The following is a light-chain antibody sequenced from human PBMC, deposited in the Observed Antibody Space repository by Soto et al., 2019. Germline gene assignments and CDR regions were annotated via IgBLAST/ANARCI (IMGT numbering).Light chain of an antibody. V-gene: IGKV1-6*01. CDR3: LLDFSYFWA. Sequence: AIQLTQSPSSLSASVGDRVTITCRASQGIRSALGWYQRKPGKVPKLLIYAASTLQSGVPSMFSGSGSGTDFTLIIISLQPEDFATYYCLLDFSYFWAFGQGTKVEVK. J-gene: IGKJ1*01. CDR1: QGIRSA. CDR2: AAS.